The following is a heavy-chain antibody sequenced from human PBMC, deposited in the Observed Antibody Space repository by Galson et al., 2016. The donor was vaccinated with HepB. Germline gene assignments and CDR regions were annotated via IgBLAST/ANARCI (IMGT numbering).Heavy chain of an antibody. V-gene: IGHV3-30-3*01. J-gene: IGHJ3*02. Sequence: SLRLSCAASGFTFSSYAMHWVRQAPGKGLEWVALISYDGSNKYSADSVKGRFTLSRDNSKNTLYLQMNSLRAEDTAVYYCARGGTPYDLWTTVAFDIWGQGTMVTDSS. CDR3: ARGGTPYDLWTTVAFDI. D-gene: IGHD3-3*01. CDR2: ISYDGSNK. CDR1: GFTFSSYA.